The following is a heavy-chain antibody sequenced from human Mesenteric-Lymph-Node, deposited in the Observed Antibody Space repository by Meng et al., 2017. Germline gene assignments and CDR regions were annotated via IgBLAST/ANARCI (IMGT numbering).Heavy chain of an antibody. D-gene: IGHD3-22*01. Sequence: GGSLRLSCAASGFTISDYFLDWVRQAPGKGLEWVGRSRNKVHSYTTEYAASVKGRFTISRDDSKTSLYLQMNSLKTEDTAVYYCARDLSGIGSQDGYWGQGTVVTVSS. CDR2: SRNKVHSYTT. CDR3: ARDLSGIGSQDGY. CDR1: GFTISDYF. J-gene: IGHJ4*02. V-gene: IGHV3-72*01.